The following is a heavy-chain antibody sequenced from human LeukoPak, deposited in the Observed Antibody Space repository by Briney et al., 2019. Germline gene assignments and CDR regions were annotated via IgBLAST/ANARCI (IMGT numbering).Heavy chain of an antibody. CDR3: SRSSDTTSWYYFDH. CDR2: MKVGEGNT. CDR1: GYTFTSFG. J-gene: IGHJ4*02. V-gene: IGHV1-18*01. Sequence: SVKVSCKTSGYTFTSFGITWVRQAPGQGPEWMGWMKVGEGNTHFAQKFQDRVSMTRDISSNTAFLELRNLRSDDTAVYFCSRSSDTTSWYYFDHWGQGTLVTVSS. D-gene: IGHD2/OR15-2a*01.